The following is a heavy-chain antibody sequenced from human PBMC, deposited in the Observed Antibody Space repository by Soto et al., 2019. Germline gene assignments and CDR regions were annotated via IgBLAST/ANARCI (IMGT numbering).Heavy chain of an antibody. V-gene: IGHV4-59*01. J-gene: IGHJ5*02. CDR2: IYYSGST. CDR3: AALRGLAKYNWFDP. Sequence: SETLSLTCTVSGGSISSYYWSWIRQPPGKGLEWIGYIYYSGSTNYNPSLKSRVTISVDMSKNQFSLKLSSVTAADTAVYYCAALRGLAKYNWFDPWGQGTLVTVSS. CDR1: GGSISSYY. D-gene: IGHD3-10*01.